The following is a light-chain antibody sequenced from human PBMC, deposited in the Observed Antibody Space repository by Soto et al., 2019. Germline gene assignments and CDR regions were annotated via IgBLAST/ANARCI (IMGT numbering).Light chain of an antibody. J-gene: IGKJ1*01. Sequence: EIVLTQSPGTVSSSPGEMATIPCRASQSVSSRSLAWYQQKPGQAPRIIISGASSRAADIPDRFSGSGSGTDFTLTINRLEPEDVAVYYCQQYDSSPRTFGQGTKVDI. CDR1: QSVSSRS. V-gene: IGKV3-20*01. CDR3: QQYDSSPRT. CDR2: GAS.